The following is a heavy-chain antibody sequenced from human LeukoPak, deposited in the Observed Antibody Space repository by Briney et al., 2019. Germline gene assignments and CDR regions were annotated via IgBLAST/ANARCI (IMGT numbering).Heavy chain of an antibody. J-gene: IGHJ4*01. CDR1: GDSVSSNRVA. V-gene: IGHV6-1*01. CDR3: TRGKPETVFDS. CDR2: SYYRSRWYK. Sequence: SQTLSLTCAISGDSVSSNRVAWNWIRQSPSRGLEWLGRSYYRSRWYKEYAASVKSRITINADTSENQFSLQLNSVTPEDTAVYYCTRGKPETVFDSWGRGTLVTVSS.